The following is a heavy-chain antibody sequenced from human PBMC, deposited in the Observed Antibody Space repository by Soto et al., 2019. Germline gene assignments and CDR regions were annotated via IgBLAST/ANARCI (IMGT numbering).Heavy chain of an antibody. CDR1: GGTFSSYA. Sequence: GASVKVSCKASGGTFSSYAISWVRQAPGQGLEWMGGIIPIFGTANYAQKFQGRVTITADESTSTAYMELSSLRSEDTAVYYCAMYYYDSRVAFDLWGQGTMVTVSS. CDR2: IIPIFGTA. V-gene: IGHV1-69*13. J-gene: IGHJ3*01. D-gene: IGHD3-22*01. CDR3: AMYYYDSRVAFDL.